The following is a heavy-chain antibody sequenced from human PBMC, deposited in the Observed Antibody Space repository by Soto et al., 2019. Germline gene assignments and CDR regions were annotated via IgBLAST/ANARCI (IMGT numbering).Heavy chain of an antibody. V-gene: IGHV3-23*01. Sequence: EVQLLESGGGLVQPGGSLRLSCAASGFTFSSYAMSWVRQAPGKGLEWVSAISGSGGSTYYADSVKGRFTISRDNSKNTXYXXRNSLRAEDTAVYYCAKDGGYSYGYSPRYYYGMDVWGQGTTVTVSS. CDR1: GFTFSSYA. J-gene: IGHJ6*02. CDR2: ISGSGGST. CDR3: AKDGGYSYGYSPRYYYGMDV. D-gene: IGHD5-18*01.